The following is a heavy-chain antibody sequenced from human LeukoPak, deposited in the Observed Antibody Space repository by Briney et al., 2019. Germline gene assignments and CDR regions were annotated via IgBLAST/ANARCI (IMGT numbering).Heavy chain of an antibody. Sequence: GASVKVSCKASGYTFTGYYMHWVRQAPGQGLEWMGWINPNSGGTNYQGRVTMTGDTSIGTAYMELSRLRSDDTAVYYCARDPFTGGARHFDYWGQGTLVTVSS. V-gene: IGHV1-2*02. CDR1: GYTFTGYY. CDR2: INPNSGGT. J-gene: IGHJ4*02. CDR3: ARDPFTGGARHFDY. D-gene: IGHD1-14*01.